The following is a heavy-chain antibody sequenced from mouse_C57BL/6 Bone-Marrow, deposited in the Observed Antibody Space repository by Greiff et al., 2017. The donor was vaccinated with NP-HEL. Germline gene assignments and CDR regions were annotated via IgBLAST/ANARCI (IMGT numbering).Heavy chain of an antibody. CDR2: INPNYGTT. Sequence: VQLQQSGPELVKPGASVKISCKASGYSFTDYNMNWVKQSNGKSLEWIGVINPNYGTTSYNQKFKGKATLTVDQSSSTAYMQLNSLTSEDSAVNYCAREEDYYGSSYEGYFDYGGKGTPLPVSS. CDR3: AREEDYYGSSYEGYFDY. CDR1: GYSFTDYN. J-gene: IGHJ2*01. D-gene: IGHD1-1*01. V-gene: IGHV1-39*01.